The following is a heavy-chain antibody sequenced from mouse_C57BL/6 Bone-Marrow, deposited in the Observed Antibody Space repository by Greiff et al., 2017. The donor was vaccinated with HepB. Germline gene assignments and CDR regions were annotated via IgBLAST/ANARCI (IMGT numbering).Heavy chain of an antibody. CDR1: GYTFTSYW. CDR3: ARSGYPYYYAMDY. J-gene: IGHJ4*01. D-gene: IGHD3-2*02. CDR2: IHPNSGST. Sequence: QVQLKQPGAELVKPGASVKLSCKASGYTFTSYWMHWVKQRPGQGLEWIGMIHPNSGSTNYNEKFKSKATLTVDKSSSTAYMQLSSLTSEDSAVYYCARSGYPYYYAMDYWGQGTSVTVSS. V-gene: IGHV1-64*01.